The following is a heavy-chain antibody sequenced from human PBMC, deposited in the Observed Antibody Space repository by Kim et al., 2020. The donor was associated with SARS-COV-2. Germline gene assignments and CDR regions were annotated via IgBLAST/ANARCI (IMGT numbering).Heavy chain of an antibody. J-gene: IGHJ3*02. CDR3: AREVGGIVGANDAFDI. Sequence: SVKVSCKASGGTFSSYAISWVRQAPGQGLEWMGGIIPIFGTANYAQKFQGRVTITADESTSTAYMELSSLRSEDTAVYYCAREVGGIVGANDAFDIWGQGTMVTVSS. CDR1: GGTFSSYA. CDR2: IIPIFGTA. V-gene: IGHV1-69*13. D-gene: IGHD1-26*01.